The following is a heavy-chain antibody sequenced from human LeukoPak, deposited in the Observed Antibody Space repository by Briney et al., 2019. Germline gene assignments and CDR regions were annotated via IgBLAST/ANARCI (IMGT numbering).Heavy chain of an antibody. CDR2: MNPNSGNA. CDR1: GYTFTSYD. Sequence: ASVKVSCKASGYTFTSYDINWVRQATGQGLEWMGWMNPNSGNAGYAQKFQGRVTITRNTSISTAYMELSSLRSEDTAVYYCARGGYYGSGSPLPEDWGQGTLVTVSS. D-gene: IGHD3-10*01. J-gene: IGHJ4*02. V-gene: IGHV1-8*03. CDR3: ARGGYYGSGSPLPED.